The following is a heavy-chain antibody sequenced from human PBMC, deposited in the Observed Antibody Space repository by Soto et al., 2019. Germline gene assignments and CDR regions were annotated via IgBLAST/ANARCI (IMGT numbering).Heavy chain of an antibody. V-gene: IGHV4-39*01. Sequence: SETLSLTCTVSGGSISSSSYYWGWIRQPPGKGLEWIGSIYYSGSTYYNPSLKSRVTISVDTSKNQFSLKLSSVTAADTAVYYCARHSHSQYSSGWYVAFDIWGQGTMVTV. D-gene: IGHD6-19*01. CDR1: GGSISSSSYY. CDR3: ARHSHSQYSSGWYVAFDI. CDR2: IYYSGST. J-gene: IGHJ3*02.